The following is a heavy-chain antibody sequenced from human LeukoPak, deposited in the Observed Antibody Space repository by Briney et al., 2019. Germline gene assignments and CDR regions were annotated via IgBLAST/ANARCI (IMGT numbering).Heavy chain of an antibody. CDR3: ARDRRQLATTFDY. D-gene: IGHD6-13*01. Sequence: PGGSLRLSCAASGFTLSSYWMTWVRQAPGKGLEWVANIKHDGSETYYVDSVKNRFTISRDNAKNSLYLQMNSLRAEDTAVYYCARDRRQLATTFDYWGQGTLVTVSS. CDR1: GFTLSSYW. CDR2: IKHDGSET. J-gene: IGHJ4*02. V-gene: IGHV3-7*01.